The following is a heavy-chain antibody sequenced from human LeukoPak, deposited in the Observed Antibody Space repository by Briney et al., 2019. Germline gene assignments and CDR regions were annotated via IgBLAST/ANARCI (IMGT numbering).Heavy chain of an antibody. D-gene: IGHD3-22*01. J-gene: IGHJ3*02. CDR1: GFTFSSYS. CDR3: ATMIVVVITGSHAFDI. Sequence: GGSLRLSCAASGFTFSSYSMNWVRQAPGKGLVWVSRINSDGSRTSYADSVKGRFTISRDNAKNSLYLQMNSLRAEDTAVYYCATMIVVVITGSHAFDIWGQGTMVTVSS. CDR2: INSDGSRT. V-gene: IGHV3-74*01.